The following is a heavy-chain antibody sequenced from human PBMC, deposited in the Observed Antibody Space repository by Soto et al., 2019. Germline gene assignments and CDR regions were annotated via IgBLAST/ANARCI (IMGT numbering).Heavy chain of an antibody. CDR1: GFTFSSQA. Sequence: GGSLRLSCAASGFTFSSQAMSWVRQAPGKGLEWVAVISYDGSNKYYADSVKGRFTISRDNSKNTLYLQMNSLRAEDTAVYYCAKDLTTGREYSSSAGLHSYGMDVWGQVTTVTSP. CDR2: ISYDGSNK. CDR3: AKDLTTGREYSSSAGLHSYGMDV. V-gene: IGHV3-30*18. J-gene: IGHJ6*02. D-gene: IGHD6-6*01.